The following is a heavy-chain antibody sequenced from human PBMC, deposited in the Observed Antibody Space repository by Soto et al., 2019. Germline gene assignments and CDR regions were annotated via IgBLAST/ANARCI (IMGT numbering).Heavy chain of an antibody. D-gene: IGHD3-10*01. J-gene: IGHJ5*02. CDR1: GGSISSGGYY. CDR3: ARGTMVRGSNWFDP. CDR2: IYYSGST. Sequence: SETLSLTCTVSGGSISSGGYYWIWIRQHPGKGLEWIGYIYYSGSTYYNPSLKSRVTISVDTSKNQFSLKLSSVTAADTAVYYCARGTMVRGSNWFDPWGQGTLVTVSS. V-gene: IGHV4-31*03.